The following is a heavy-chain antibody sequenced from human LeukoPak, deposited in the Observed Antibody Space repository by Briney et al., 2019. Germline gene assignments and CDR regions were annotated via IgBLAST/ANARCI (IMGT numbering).Heavy chain of an antibody. CDR1: GFTFRNYG. CDR3: ATASGTYTSTY. D-gene: IGHD1-26*01. J-gene: IGHJ4*02. CDR2: IYYDGNNK. V-gene: IGHV3-33*01. Sequence: GGSLRLSCTASGFTFRNYGMHWVRQAPGKELEWVAVIYYDGNNKYYGDSVKGRFTISRDNSKNTLYLQLNSLRAEDTAVYYCATASGTYTSTYWGQGTLVTVSS.